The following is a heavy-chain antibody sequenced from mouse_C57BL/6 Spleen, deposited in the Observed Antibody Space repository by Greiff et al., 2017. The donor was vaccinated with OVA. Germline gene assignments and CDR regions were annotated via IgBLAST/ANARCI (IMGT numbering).Heavy chain of an antibody. D-gene: IGHD2-4*01. J-gene: IGHJ3*01. Sequence: EVQLQQSGAELVKPGASVKLSCTASGFNITDYYMHWVKQRTELGLEWIGRFDPEDGETKYAPNFQCKATLTADTSANTAYLRLSSLTSEDTDVYCCTRCAGIYDDYGWFAYWGEKTLVTVAA. CDR2: FDPEDGET. CDR3: TRCAGIYDDYGWFAY. CDR1: GFNITDYY. V-gene: IGHV14-2*01.